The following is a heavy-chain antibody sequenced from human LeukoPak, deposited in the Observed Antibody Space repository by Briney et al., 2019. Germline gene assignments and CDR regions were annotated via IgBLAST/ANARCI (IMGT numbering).Heavy chain of an antibody. CDR1: GFTFRDYY. J-gene: IGHJ6*02. D-gene: IGHD6-13*01. Sequence: PGGAPRLSYAASGFTFRDYYKRWISRAPREGLAGVSYISSSGSTIYYADSVKGRFTISRDNAKNSLYLQMNSLRAEDTAVYYCARDQGIADYGMDVWGQGTTVTVSS. V-gene: IGHV3-11*01. CDR2: ISSSGSTI. CDR3: ARDQGIADYGMDV.